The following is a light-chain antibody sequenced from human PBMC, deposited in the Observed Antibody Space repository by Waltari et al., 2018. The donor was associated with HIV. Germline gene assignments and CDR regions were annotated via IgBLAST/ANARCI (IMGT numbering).Light chain of an antibody. CDR2: DVS. Sequence: QSALTQPASVSGSPGQSTIIPCTGTSSDVGGYNYVSWYQQHPGKAPKLMIYDVSNRPSGISNRFSGSKSGNTASLTISGLQAEDEADYYCSSYTSSSTLVVFGGGTKLTVL. J-gene: IGLJ2*01. V-gene: IGLV2-14*03. CDR1: SSDVGGYNY. CDR3: SSYTSSSTLVV.